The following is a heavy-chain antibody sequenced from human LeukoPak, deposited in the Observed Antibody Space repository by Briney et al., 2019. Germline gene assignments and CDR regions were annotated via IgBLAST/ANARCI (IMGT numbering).Heavy chain of an antibody. V-gene: IGHV3-11*04. Sequence: GGSLRLSCAASGFIFSDYYMSWIRQAPGKGLEWVSYISSGGNIIYYADSVKGRFTISRDNAKNSLYLQMNSLRAEDTAVYYCAELGITMIGGVWGKGTTVTISS. CDR1: GFIFSDYY. CDR2: ISSGGNII. CDR3: AELGITMIGGV. D-gene: IGHD3-10*02. J-gene: IGHJ6*04.